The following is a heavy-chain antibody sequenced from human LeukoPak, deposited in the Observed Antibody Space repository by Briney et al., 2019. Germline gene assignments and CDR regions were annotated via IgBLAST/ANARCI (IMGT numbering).Heavy chain of an antibody. CDR2: IYYSGSS. CDR3: ARRPVGHYDFWSGQIDY. Sequence: SQTLSLTCTVSGGSISSGGYYWSWIRQHPGKGLGWIGYIYYSGSSYYNPSLKSRVTISVDTSNNQFSLKLTSVAAADTAVYYCARRPVGHYDFWSGQIDYWGQGTLVTVSS. CDR1: GGSISSGGYY. D-gene: IGHD3-3*01. V-gene: IGHV4-31*03. J-gene: IGHJ4*02.